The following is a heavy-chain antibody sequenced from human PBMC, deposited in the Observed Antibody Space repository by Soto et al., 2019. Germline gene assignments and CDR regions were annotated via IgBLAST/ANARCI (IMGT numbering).Heavy chain of an antibody. J-gene: IGHJ4*02. D-gene: IGHD1-1*01. CDR1: GYGFTTYG. Sequence: QVHLVQSGAEVKKPGASVKVSCKGSGYGFTTYGITWVRQAPGQGLEWMAWSSAHNGNTNSAQKLQGRVTVTRDTSTSTAYMELRSLRSDYTAVYYCARGRYGDYWGQGALVTVSS. V-gene: IGHV1-18*01. CDR3: ARGRYGDY. CDR2: SSAHNGNT.